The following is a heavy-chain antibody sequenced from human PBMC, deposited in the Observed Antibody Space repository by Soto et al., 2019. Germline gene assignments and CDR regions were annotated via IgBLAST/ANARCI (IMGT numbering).Heavy chain of an antibody. CDR3: AREYCSGGSCYPYYGMDV. J-gene: IGHJ6*02. CDR2: INPNSGGT. Sequence: QVQLVQSGAEVKKPGASVKVSCKASGYTFTGYYMHWVRQAPGQGLEWMGWINPNSGGTNYTQKFQGWVTMTRDTSISTAYMELSRLRSDDTAVYYCAREYCSGGSCYPYYGMDVWGQGTTVTVSS. V-gene: IGHV1-2*04. D-gene: IGHD2-15*01. CDR1: GYTFTGYY.